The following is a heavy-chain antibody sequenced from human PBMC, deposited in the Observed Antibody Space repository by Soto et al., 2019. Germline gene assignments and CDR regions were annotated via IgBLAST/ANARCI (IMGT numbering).Heavy chain of an antibody. CDR2: INPNSGGT. D-gene: IGHD3-10*01. CDR1: GYTFTGYY. Sequence: GASVKVSCKASGYTFTGYYMHWVRQAPGQGLEWMGWINPNSGGTNYAQKFQGWVTMTRDTSISTAYMELSRLRSDDTAVYYCARGVRLGSARVQYGSGNLYYMEVWGKGPTVTVAS. V-gene: IGHV1-2*04. J-gene: IGHJ6*03. CDR3: ARGVRLGSARVQYGSGNLYYMEV.